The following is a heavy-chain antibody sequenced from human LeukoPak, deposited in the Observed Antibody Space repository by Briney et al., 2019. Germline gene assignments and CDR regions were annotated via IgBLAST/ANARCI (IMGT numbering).Heavy chain of an antibody. V-gene: IGHV3-23*01. CDR1: GFTLSSYA. J-gene: IGHJ4*02. CDR2: ISGSGGST. Sequence: GGSLRLSCAASGFTLSSYAMRWVRHAPGKGLEWVSAISGSGGSTYYADSVKGRFTISRDNSKNTLYLQMNSLRAEDTAVYYCARRNIAAAALDYWGQGTLVSVSS. D-gene: IGHD6-13*01. CDR3: ARRNIAAAALDY.